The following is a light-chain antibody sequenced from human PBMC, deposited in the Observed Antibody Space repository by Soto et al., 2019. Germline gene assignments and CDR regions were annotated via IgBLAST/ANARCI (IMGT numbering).Light chain of an antibody. Sequence: QSALTQPASVSGSPGQSITISCTGTSSDVGGYNYVSWYQPHPGKAPKLMIYDVSNRPSGVSNRFSGSKSGNTASLTISGLQAEDEDDYYCSSYTSSSTLVFGTGTKVTVL. J-gene: IGLJ1*01. CDR3: SSYTSSSTLV. CDR1: SSDVGGYNY. CDR2: DVS. V-gene: IGLV2-14*01.